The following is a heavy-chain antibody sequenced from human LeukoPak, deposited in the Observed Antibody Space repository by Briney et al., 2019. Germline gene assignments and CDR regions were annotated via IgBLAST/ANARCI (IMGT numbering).Heavy chain of an antibody. CDR1: GGTFSSYA. CDR3: AAARPAGEYYYYYMDV. V-gene: IGHV1-69*13. Sequence: GASVKVSCKASGGTFSSYAISWVRQAPGQGLEWMGGIIPIFGTANYAQKFQGRVTITADESTSTAYMELSSLRSEDTAVYYCAAARPAGEYYYYYMDVWGKGTTVTVSS. J-gene: IGHJ6*03. CDR2: IIPIFGTA. D-gene: IGHD6-6*01.